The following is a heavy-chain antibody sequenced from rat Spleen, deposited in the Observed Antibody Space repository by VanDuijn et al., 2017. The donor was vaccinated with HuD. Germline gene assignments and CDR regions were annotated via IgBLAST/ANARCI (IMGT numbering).Heavy chain of an antibody. Sequence: EVQLVESGGGLVQPGRSLKLSCAASGFTFSNYDIHWIRQAPKKGLEWVATISYDGSSTYYRDSVKGRFTISRDNAKSTLSLQMDSLRSEDTATYYCARRHYGYTDYFDYWGQGVMVTVSS. CDR1: GFTFSNYD. V-gene: IGHV5-7*01. CDR2: ISYDGSST. J-gene: IGHJ2*01. CDR3: ARRHYGYTDYFDY. D-gene: IGHD1-9*01.